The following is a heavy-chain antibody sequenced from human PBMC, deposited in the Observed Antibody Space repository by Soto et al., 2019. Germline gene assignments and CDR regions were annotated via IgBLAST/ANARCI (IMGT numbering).Heavy chain of an antibody. CDR3: ARQTSSGSYADAFDI. Sequence: ASVKVSCKASGYAFTGYYMRWVRQAPGQGLEWMGWINPNSGGTNYAQKFQGWVTMTRDTSISTAYMELSRLRSDDTAVYYCARQTSSGSYADAFDIWGQGTMVTVSS. CDR2: INPNSGGT. D-gene: IGHD1-26*01. CDR1: GYAFTGYY. J-gene: IGHJ3*02. V-gene: IGHV1-2*04.